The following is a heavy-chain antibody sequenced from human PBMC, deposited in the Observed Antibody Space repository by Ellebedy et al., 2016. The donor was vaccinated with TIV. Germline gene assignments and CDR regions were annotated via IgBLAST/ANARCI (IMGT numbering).Heavy chain of an antibody. J-gene: IGHJ4*02. CDR2: INPAGSGA. CDR1: GFSFSTHY. D-gene: IGHD2-15*01. V-gene: IGHV3-7*04. CDR3: AKEEWWRFDY. Sequence: PGGSLRLSCVASGFSFSTHYMTWVRQAPGKGLEWLAKINPAGSGADYVDAVNGRFTLSRDNTKNSLYLQMNSLRDEDTAVYYCAKEEWWRFDYWGQGTVVTVSS.